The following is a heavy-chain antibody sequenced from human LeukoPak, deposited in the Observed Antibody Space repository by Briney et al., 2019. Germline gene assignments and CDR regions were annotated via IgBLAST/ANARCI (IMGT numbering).Heavy chain of an antibody. V-gene: IGHV3-48*01. CDR3: ALIRGSGWYFHY. Sequence: TGGSLRLSCAASGFTFSHYSMNWVRQAPGKGLEWVSYISSSSSTIYYADSVKGRFTISRDNSKNTLYLQMNSLRAEDTAVSYCALIRGSGWYFHYWGQGTLVTVSS. D-gene: IGHD6-19*01. J-gene: IGHJ4*02. CDR2: ISSSSSTI. CDR1: GFTFSHYS.